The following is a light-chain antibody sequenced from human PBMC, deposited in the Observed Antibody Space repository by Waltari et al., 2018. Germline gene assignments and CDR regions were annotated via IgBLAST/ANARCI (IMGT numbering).Light chain of an antibody. V-gene: IGKV4-1*01. J-gene: IGKJ1*01. CDR2: WAS. CDR3: QQYYNSRRA. CDR1: QSLLYSSNNKNY. Sequence: DIVLTQSRDSLAVSLGERATIHCKSSQSLLYSSNNKNYLAWFQQKVGQPPKVLIYWASTRESGVPDRFSGSGSGTDFTLTISSLQAEDVAVYYCQQYYNSRRAFGQGTKVEIK.